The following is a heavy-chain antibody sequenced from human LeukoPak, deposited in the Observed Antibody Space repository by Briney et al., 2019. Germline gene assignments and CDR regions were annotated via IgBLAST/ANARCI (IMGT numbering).Heavy chain of an antibody. CDR3: VRDNPRCCGVVPVNIDDF. D-gene: IGHD2-15*01. V-gene: IGHV3-7*01. CDR1: GFTFTKYW. CDR2: IKQDGSDK. Sequence: GGSLRLSCAASGFTFTKYWMTWVRQAPGKGLEWVGNIKQDGSDKNYMDSVKGRFTISRDNAKNSLSLQMHSLRAEDTAVYYCVRDNPRCCGVVPVNIDDFWGQGTLVTVSS. J-gene: IGHJ4*02.